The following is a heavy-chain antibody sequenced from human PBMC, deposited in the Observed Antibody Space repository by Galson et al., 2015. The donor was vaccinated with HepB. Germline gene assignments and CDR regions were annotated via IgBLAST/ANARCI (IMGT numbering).Heavy chain of an antibody. Sequence: SCKASGNTFTSYSISWVRQAPGQGPEWMAWISAYNGHTNYAQKFQGRVTVTTDTSTSTVYMELRSLRADDTAVYYCGRGGYGGYALDYWGQGTLVTVSS. V-gene: IGHV1-18*04. CDR1: GNTFTSYS. CDR2: ISAYNGHT. D-gene: IGHD5-12*01. CDR3: GRGGYGGYALDY. J-gene: IGHJ4*02.